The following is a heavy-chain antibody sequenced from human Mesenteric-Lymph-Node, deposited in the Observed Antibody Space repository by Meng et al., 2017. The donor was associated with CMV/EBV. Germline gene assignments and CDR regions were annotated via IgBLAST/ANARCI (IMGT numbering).Heavy chain of an antibody. V-gene: IGHV3-30-3*01. CDR1: GFTFSNYA. Sequence: GESLKISCAASGFTFSNYAMHWVRQAPGKGLEWVAVISYDGSNNYYADSVKGRFTISRDNAKNTLYLQMDSLRAEDTAVYYCARDSSRFFEWTNCRSYYGMDVWGQGTTVTVSS. J-gene: IGHJ6*02. CDR3: ARDSSRFFEWTNCRSYYGMDV. CDR2: ISYDGSNN. D-gene: IGHD3-3*01.